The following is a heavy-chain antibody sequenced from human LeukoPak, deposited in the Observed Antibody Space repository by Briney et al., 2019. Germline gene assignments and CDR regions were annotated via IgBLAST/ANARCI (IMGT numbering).Heavy chain of an antibody. D-gene: IGHD6-13*01. CDR3: ATTGYSSTWTMNY. J-gene: IGHJ4*02. CDR1: GFTFSTYS. CDR2: IWSDGSNK. Sequence: GGSLRLSCAASGFTFSTYSMNWVRQAPGKGLEWVAVIWSDGSNKYYADSVKDRFTISRDNSKNTLSLQMNSLRAEDTAVYYCATTGYSSTWTMNYWGQGTLVTVSS. V-gene: IGHV3-33*08.